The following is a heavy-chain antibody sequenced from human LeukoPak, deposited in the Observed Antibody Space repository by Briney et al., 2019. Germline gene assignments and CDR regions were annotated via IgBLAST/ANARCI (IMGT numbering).Heavy chain of an antibody. Sequence: SETLSLTCTVSGDSFNGYYWGWIRQPPGKGLECVGYMYCSGSTAYNPSLKSRLSISIDTSKSQFSLTLSSVTAADTAVYFCARHVYGKGMYVWGKGTTVTVSS. CDR3: ARHVYGKGMYV. V-gene: IGHV4-59*08. CDR1: GDSFNGYY. CDR2: MYCSGST. D-gene: IGHD4-17*01. J-gene: IGHJ6*04.